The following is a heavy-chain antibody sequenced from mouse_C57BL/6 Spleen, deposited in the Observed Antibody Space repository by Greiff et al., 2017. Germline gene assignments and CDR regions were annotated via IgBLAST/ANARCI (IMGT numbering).Heavy chain of an antibody. D-gene: IGHD2-4*01. J-gene: IGHJ4*01. CDR3: ARDQENPIYYDYDGAMDY. CDR2: ISDGGSYT. Sequence: EVNVVESGGGLVKPGGSLKLSCAASGFTFSSYAMSWVRQTPEKRLEWVATISDGGSYTYYPDNVKGRFTISRDNAKNNLYLQMSHLKSEDTAMYYCARDQENPIYYDYDGAMDYWGQGTSVTVSS. CDR1: GFTFSSYA. V-gene: IGHV5-4*01.